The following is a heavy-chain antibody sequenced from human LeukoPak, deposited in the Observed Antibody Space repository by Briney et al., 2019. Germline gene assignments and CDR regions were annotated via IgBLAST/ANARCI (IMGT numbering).Heavy chain of an antibody. J-gene: IGHJ4*02. CDR3: ARSIAAAGRFPDY. Sequence: SVKVSCKASGGTFSSNASSWVRQAPGQGLEWMGGIIPIFGTANYAQKFQGRVTITADKSTSTAYMELSSLRSEDTAVYYCARSIAAAGRFPDYWGQGTLVTVSS. D-gene: IGHD6-13*01. CDR2: IIPIFGTA. V-gene: IGHV1-69*06. CDR1: GGTFSSNA.